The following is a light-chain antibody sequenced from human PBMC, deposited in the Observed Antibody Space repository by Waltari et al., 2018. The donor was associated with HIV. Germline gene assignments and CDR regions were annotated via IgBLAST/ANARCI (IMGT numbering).Light chain of an antibody. CDR3: SSYAGSNNHVV. CDR1: SSDVGGYNY. V-gene: IGLV2-8*01. Sequence: QSALTQPPSASGSPGQSVPISCTGTSSDVGGYNYVSWYQQPPGKAPKLMIYEVSKRPSGVPDRFFGSKSGNTASLTVSGLQAEDEADYDCSSYAGSNNHVVFGGGTKLTVL. CDR2: EVS. J-gene: IGLJ2*01.